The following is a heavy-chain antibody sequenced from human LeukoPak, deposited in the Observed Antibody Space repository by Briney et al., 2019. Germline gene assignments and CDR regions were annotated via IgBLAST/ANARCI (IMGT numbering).Heavy chain of an antibody. D-gene: IGHD3-16*01. V-gene: IGHV4-34*01. CDR2: INHSRST. CDR3: ARGRTLRVGGYYYYYYMDV. CDR1: GGSFSGYY. Sequence: SETLSLTCAVYGGSFSGYYWSWIRQPPGKGLEWIGEINHSRSTNYNPSLKSRVTISVDTSKNQFSLKLSSVTAADTAVYYCARGRTLRVGGYYYYYYMDVWGKGTTVTVSS. J-gene: IGHJ6*03.